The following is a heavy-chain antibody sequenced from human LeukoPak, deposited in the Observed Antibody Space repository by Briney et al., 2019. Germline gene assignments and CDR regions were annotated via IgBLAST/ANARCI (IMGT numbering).Heavy chain of an antibody. J-gene: IGHJ4*02. CDR3: ARLDTGYSYGKFDY. V-gene: IGHV4-59*08. D-gene: IGHD5-18*01. Sequence: SETLSLTCTVSGGSISSYYWSWIRQPPGKGLEWIGYIYYSGSTNYNPSLKSRVTISVDTSKNQFSLKLSSVIAADTAVYYCARLDTGYSYGKFDYWGQGTLVTVSS. CDR1: GGSISSYY. CDR2: IYYSGST.